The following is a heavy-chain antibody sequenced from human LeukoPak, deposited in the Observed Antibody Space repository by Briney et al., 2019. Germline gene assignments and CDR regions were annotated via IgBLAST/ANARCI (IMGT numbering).Heavy chain of an antibody. CDR3: AREDPGGWYDY. D-gene: IGHD6-19*01. Sequence: ASVKVSCKASGYTSTGYYMHWVRQAPGQGLEWMGWINPNTGATNYAQKFKGRVTMTRDTSISTAYMELSRLRSDDTAVYYCAREDPGGWYDYWGQGTLVTVSS. CDR1: GYTSTGYY. V-gene: IGHV1-2*02. CDR2: INPNTGAT. J-gene: IGHJ4*02.